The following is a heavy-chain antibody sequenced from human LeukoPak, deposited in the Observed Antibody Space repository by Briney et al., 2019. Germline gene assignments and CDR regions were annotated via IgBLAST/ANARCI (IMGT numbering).Heavy chain of an antibody. D-gene: IGHD3-3*01. CDR1: GGSFSGYY. Sequence: SETLSLTCAVYGGSFSGYYWSWIRQPPGKGLEWIGEINHSGSTNYNPSLKSRVTISVDTSKNQFSLGLSSATAADTAVYHCARSWGYDFWSGNLLDYWGQGILVTVSS. V-gene: IGHV4-34*01. J-gene: IGHJ4*02. CDR2: INHSGST. CDR3: ARSWGYDFWSGNLLDY.